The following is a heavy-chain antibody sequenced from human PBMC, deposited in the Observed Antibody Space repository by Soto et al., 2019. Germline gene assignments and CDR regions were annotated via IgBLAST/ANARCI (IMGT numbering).Heavy chain of an antibody. CDR1: GASIYNGGYF. J-gene: IGHJ4*02. D-gene: IGHD1-1*01. V-gene: IGHV4-30-4*01. Sequence: QVQLQESGPGLVRPSQTLSLTCSVSGASIYNGGYFWSWIRQSPGKGLEWIGHIHNRGSPYNNPSLKRRVTLSADTSMNQFSLALTSVTAADTAMYYCARGPTTEQVDSWGQGILVTVSS. CDR3: ARGPTTEQVDS. CDR2: IHNRGSP.